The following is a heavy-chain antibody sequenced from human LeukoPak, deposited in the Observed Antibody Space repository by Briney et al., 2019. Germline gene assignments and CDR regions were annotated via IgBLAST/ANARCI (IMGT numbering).Heavy chain of an antibody. D-gene: IGHD1-26*01. CDR3: ARERVGASAFDI. J-gene: IGHJ3*02. CDR1: GFTVSSNY. V-gene: IGHV3-30-3*01. CDR2: ISYDGSNK. Sequence: GGSLRLSCAASGFTVSSNYMSWVRQAPGKGLEWVAVISYDGSNKYYADSVKGRFTISRDNSKNTLYLQMSSLRAEDTAVYYCARERVGASAFDIWGQGTMVTVSS.